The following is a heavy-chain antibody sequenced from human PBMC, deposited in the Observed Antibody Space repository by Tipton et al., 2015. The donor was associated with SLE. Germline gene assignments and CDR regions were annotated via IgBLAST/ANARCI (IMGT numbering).Heavy chain of an antibody. CDR1: GDSISSGSHY. Sequence: TLSLTCTVSGDSISSGSHYWSWIRQPPGKGLEWVGTVYYTGNTFYNPSLKSRVTISVDTSKNQFSLNLSSVTAADTAVYYCARDEYRYDTTGYHLLGHFDFWGQGTLVTVSS. CDR3: ARDEYRYDTTGYHLLGHFDF. CDR2: VYYTGNT. J-gene: IGHJ4*02. D-gene: IGHD3-22*01. V-gene: IGHV4-39*07.